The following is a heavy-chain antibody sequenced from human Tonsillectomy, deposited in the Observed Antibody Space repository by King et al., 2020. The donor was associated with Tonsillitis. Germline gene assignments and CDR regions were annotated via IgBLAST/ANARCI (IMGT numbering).Heavy chain of an antibody. D-gene: IGHD2-8*02. CDR3: AISGGFRQPFDY. Sequence: VQLVESGAEVKKPGESLTISCQGSGYIFTNYWIGWVRQMPGKGLEWMGVLFPGDSEVRYSPFFQGHVTVSDHKSITTADLKWSSLAASDTAMYYCAISGGFRQPFDYWGQGTLVTVSS. CDR2: LFPGDSEV. J-gene: IGHJ4*02. CDR1: GYIFTNYW. V-gene: IGHV5-51*01.